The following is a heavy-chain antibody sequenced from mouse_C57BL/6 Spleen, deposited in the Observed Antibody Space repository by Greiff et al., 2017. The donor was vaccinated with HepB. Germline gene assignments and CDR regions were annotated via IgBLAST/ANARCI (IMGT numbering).Heavy chain of an antibody. CDR3: ARHEGLRQMGYFDY. CDR1: GFTFSSYG. Sequence: EVQVVESGGDLVKPGGSLKLSCAASGFTFSSYGMSWVRQTPDKRLEWVATISSGGSYTYYPDSVKGRFTISRDNAKNTLYLQMSSLKSEDTAMYYCARHEGLRQMGYFDYWGQGTTLTVSS. J-gene: IGHJ2*01. V-gene: IGHV5-6*01. D-gene: IGHD2-4*01. CDR2: ISSGGSYT.